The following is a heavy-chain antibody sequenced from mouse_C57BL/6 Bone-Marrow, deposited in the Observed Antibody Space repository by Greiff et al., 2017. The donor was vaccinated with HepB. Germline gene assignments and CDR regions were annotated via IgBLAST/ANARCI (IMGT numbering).Heavy chain of an antibody. J-gene: IGHJ1*03. CDR3: ARWRSNYAFDV. V-gene: IGHV1-80*01. CDR2: IYPGDGDT. CDR1: GYAFSSYW. Sequence: QVQLKQSGAELVKPGASVKISCKASGYAFSSYWMNWVKQRPGKGLEWIGQIYPGDGDTNYNGKFKGKATLTADKSSSTAYMQLSSLTSEDSAVYFCARWRSNYAFDVWGTGTTVTVSS. D-gene: IGHD2-5*01.